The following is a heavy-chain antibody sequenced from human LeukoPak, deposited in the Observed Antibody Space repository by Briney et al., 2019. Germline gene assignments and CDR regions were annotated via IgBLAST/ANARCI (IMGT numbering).Heavy chain of an antibody. CDR1: GYTFTGYY. J-gene: IGHJ5*01. Sequence: ASVKVSCKASGYTFTGYYMHWVRQAPGQGLEWMGWINPNSGGTNYAQKFQGRVTMSVDTSKNQFSLKLNSVTAADTAVYYCARDNSGGDHWLDSWGQGTLVTVTS. CDR3: ARDNSGGDHWLDS. V-gene: IGHV1-2*02. D-gene: IGHD2-21*01. CDR2: INPNSGGT.